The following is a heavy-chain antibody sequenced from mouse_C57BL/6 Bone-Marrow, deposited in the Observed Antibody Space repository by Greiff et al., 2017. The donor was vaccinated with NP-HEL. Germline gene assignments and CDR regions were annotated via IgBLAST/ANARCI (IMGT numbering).Heavy chain of an antibody. CDR3: ARRGYGSREFAY. Sequence: QVQLQQPGAELVRPGSSVKLSCKASGYTFTSYWMDWVKQRPGQGLEWIGNIYPSDSETHYNQKFKDKATLTVDKSSSTAYMQLSSLTSEDSAVYYCARRGYGSREFAYWGQGTLVTVSA. V-gene: IGHV1-61*01. CDR2: IYPSDSET. D-gene: IGHD1-1*01. J-gene: IGHJ3*01. CDR1: GYTFTSYW.